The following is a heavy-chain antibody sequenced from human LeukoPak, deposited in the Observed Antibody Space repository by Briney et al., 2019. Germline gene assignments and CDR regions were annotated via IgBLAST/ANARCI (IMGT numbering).Heavy chain of an antibody. Sequence: PGGSLRLSCAASGFTFSSYWMSWVRQAPGKGLEWVANIKQDGSEKYYVDSVKGRFTISRDNAKNSLYLQMNGLRAEDTAVYYCARDSNDFWSGYLRGFFDYRGQGTLVTVSS. V-gene: IGHV3-7*01. D-gene: IGHD3-3*01. CDR2: IKQDGSEK. CDR1: GFTFSSYW. J-gene: IGHJ4*02. CDR3: ARDSNDFWSGYLRGFFDY.